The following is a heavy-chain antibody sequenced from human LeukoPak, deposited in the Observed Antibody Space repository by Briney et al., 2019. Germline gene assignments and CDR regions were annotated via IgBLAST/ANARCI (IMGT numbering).Heavy chain of an antibody. CDR3: ARDLRAGGTWSYGVYFDL. V-gene: IGHV3-48*01. CDR2: ISSSSSTI. J-gene: IGHJ2*01. D-gene: IGHD4-17*01. Sequence: PGGSLRLSCAASGFTFSSYEMNWVRQAPGKGLEWVSYISSSSSTIYYADSVKGRFTISRDNAKNSLYLQMNSLRAEDTAVYYCARDLRAGGTWSYGVYFDLRGRGTLVTVSS. CDR1: GFTFSSYE.